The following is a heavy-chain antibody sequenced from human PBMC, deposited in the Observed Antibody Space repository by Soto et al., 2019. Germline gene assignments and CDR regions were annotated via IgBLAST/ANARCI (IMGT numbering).Heavy chain of an antibody. D-gene: IGHD3-16*01. CDR1: GFTFSSYG. CDR2: ISYDGSNK. Sequence: LRLSCAASGFTFSSYGMHWVRQAPGKGLEWVAVISYDGSNKYYADSVKGRFTISRDNSKNTLYLQMNSLRAEDTAVYYCAKDDIWGMITFGGVLRSGMDVWGQGTTVTVSS. J-gene: IGHJ6*02. CDR3: AKDDIWGMITFGGVLRSGMDV. V-gene: IGHV3-30*18.